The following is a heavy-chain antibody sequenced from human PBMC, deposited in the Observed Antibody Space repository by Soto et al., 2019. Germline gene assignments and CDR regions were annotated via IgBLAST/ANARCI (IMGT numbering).Heavy chain of an antibody. V-gene: IGHV3-11*01. CDR3: ASGKWSLDY. D-gene: IGHD2-8*01. Sequence: QVHLVASGGGLVKPGGSLRLSCVASGITLSDNYRTWIRQAPGKGLEWLSYISNSDYTTYYADSVKGRFTISRDNAKNSLYLQLNGLRVEDTAVYYCASGKWSLDYWGQGILVTVSS. J-gene: IGHJ4*02. CDR1: GITLSDNY. CDR2: ISNSDYTT.